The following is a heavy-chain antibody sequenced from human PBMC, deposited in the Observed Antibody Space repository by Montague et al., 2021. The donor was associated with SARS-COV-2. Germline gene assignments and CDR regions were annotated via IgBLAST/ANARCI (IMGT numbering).Heavy chain of an antibody. CDR1: GGSISSSSYY. Sequence: SETLSLTCTVSGGSISSSSYYWGWIRQPPGKGLEWIGSIYYSGSTYYNPSLKSRVTISVDTSKNQFSLKLSSVTAADTAVYYCARRFTSDCSGGSCYRGLRFDPWGQGTLVAVSS. CDR2: IYYSGST. V-gene: IGHV4-39*01. J-gene: IGHJ5*02. D-gene: IGHD2-15*01. CDR3: ARRFTSDCSGGSCYRGLRFDP.